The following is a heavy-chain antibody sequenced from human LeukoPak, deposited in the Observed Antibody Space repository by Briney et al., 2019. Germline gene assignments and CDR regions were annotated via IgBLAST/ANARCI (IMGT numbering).Heavy chain of an antibody. CDR3: AKESGSTHSYNWFDP. CDR1: GFTVSSNY. J-gene: IGHJ5*02. V-gene: IGHV3-23*01. Sequence: GGSLRLSCAASGFTVSSNYMSWVRQAPGKGLECVSGISDNGALTYYADSVKGRFTISRDNSKNTVYLLMSSLRAEDTAIYYCAKESGSTHSYNWFDPWGQGTLVTVSS. CDR2: ISDNGALT. D-gene: IGHD2-2*01.